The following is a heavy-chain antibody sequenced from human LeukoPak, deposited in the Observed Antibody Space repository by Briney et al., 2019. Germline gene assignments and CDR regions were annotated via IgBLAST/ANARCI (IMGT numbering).Heavy chain of an antibody. CDR2: IYYSGST. D-gene: IGHD3-10*01. J-gene: IGHJ3*02. CDR1: GDSISSYY. CDR3: AKNFRMVRGAFDAFDI. Sequence: SETLSLTCTVSGDSISSYYWSWIRQPPGRGLEWIGYIYYSGSTNYNPSLKSRVTISVDTSKNQFSLKLSSVTAADTAVYYCAKNFRMVRGAFDAFDIWGQGTMVTVSS. V-gene: IGHV4-59*01.